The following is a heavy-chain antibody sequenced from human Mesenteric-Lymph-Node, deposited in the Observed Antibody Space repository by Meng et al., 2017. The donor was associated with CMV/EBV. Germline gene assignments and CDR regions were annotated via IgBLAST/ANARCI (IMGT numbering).Heavy chain of an antibody. CDR2: IYRGDNT. Sequence: EVPVVGVGGGLVQPGGSLRLSFAASGFNVRDKYMSWVRQAPGKGLEWVCIIYRGDNTYYIDSVKDRFTVSRDNSKNTMYLQMNSLRVEDTAVYYCTGDSVSNPNLDYWGQGTLVTVS. CDR1: GFNVRDKY. D-gene: IGHD3-10*01. CDR3: TGDSVSNPNLDY. J-gene: IGHJ4*02. V-gene: IGHV3-66*01.